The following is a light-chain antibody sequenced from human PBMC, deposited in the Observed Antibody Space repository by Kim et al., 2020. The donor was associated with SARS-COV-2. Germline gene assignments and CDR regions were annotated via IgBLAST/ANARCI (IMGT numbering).Light chain of an antibody. CDR2: VNSDGSH. CDR1: SGHSSYA. V-gene: IGLV4-69*01. J-gene: IGLJ3*02. Sequence: SVKFPCTLSSGHSSYAIAWHQQQPEKGPRYLMKVNSDGSHYKGDGIPDRFSGSSSGAERYLTISSLQSEDEADYYCQTWGTGIRVFGGGTKLTVL. CDR3: QTWGTGIRV.